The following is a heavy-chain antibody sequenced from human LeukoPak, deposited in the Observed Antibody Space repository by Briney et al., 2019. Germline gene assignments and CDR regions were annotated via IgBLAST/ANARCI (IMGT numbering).Heavy chain of an antibody. Sequence: VASVKVSCKASGYTFSGYYMHWVRQAPGQGLEWMGWINPNSGAADYAQKFQGRVTMTRDTSISTAYMELSRLRFDDTAVYYCARGSRREVLALSIDYWGQGTLVTVSS. J-gene: IGHJ4*02. CDR1: GYTFSGYY. D-gene: IGHD1-26*01. V-gene: IGHV1-2*02. CDR3: ARGSRREVLALSIDY. CDR2: INPNSGAA.